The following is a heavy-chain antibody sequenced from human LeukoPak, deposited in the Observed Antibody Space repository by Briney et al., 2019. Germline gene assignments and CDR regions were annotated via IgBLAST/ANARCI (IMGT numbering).Heavy chain of an antibody. CDR3: ARVPPLVVGATNYFDY. V-gene: IGHV4-34*01. CDR1: GGSFSGYY. J-gene: IGHJ4*02. D-gene: IGHD1-26*01. Sequence: SETLSLTCAVYGGSFSGYYWSWIRQPPGKGLEWIGEINHSGSTNYNPSLKSRVTISVDKSKNQFSLKLSSVTAADTAVYYCARVPPLVVGATNYFDYWGQGTLVTVSS. CDR2: INHSGST.